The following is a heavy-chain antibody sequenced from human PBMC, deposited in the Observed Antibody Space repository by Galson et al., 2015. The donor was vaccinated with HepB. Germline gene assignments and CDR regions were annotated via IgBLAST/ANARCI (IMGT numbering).Heavy chain of an antibody. Sequence: SLRLSCAASGFTFSNAWMSWVRQAPGKGLEWVGRIKSKTDGGTTDHAAPVKGRFTISRDDSKNTLYLQMNSLKTEDTAVYYCTTAPRISSDAFDIWGQGTMVTVSS. D-gene: IGHD1-14*01. CDR2: IKSKTDGGTT. CDR1: GFTFSNAW. J-gene: IGHJ3*02. CDR3: TTAPRISSDAFDI. V-gene: IGHV3-15*01.